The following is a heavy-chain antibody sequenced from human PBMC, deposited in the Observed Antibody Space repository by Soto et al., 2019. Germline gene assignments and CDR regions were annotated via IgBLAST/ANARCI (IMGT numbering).Heavy chain of an antibody. J-gene: IGHJ4*02. V-gene: IGHV3-30*18. CDR1: GFTFSSYG. D-gene: IGHD3-22*01. Sequence: PGGSLRLSCAASGFTFSSYGMHWVRQAPGKGLEWVAVISYDGSNKYYADSVKGRFTISRDNSKNTLYLQMNSLRAEDTAVYYCAKERTYRITMIVVAPYFDYWGQGTLVTVSS. CDR3: AKERTYRITMIVVAPYFDY. CDR2: ISYDGSNK.